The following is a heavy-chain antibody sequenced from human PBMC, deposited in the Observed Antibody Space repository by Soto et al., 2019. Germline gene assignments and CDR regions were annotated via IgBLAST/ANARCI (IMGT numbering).Heavy chain of an antibody. V-gene: IGHV3-15*01. CDR1: GFTFKNAW. Sequence: EVQLVESGGGLVTPGGSLTLSCAASGFTFKNAWMNWVREAPGKGLEWVGSIKSRIDGGTIDLAAPVKGRFTVSRDDSNNILYLQMTSLPTDDTAVYYSSTALWPIVEGYFQHWGQGTLVTVPS. D-gene: IGHD2-21*01. CDR3: STALWPIVEGYFQH. CDR2: IKSRIDGGTI. J-gene: IGHJ1*01.